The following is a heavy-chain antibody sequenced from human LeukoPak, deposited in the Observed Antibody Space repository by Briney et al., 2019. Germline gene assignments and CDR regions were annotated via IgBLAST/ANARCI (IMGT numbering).Heavy chain of an antibody. Sequence: GESLRLSCAASGFIFSSYVMSWVRQAPGKGLEWVSSISGAGGTTYYADSVKGRFTISRDNSKNTLFLQMNSLRAADTAIYYCAKDSYDSSGYHGLDAFDIWGQGTMVTVSS. CDR1: GFIFSSYV. CDR2: ISGAGGTT. CDR3: AKDSYDSSGYHGLDAFDI. J-gene: IGHJ3*02. D-gene: IGHD3-22*01. V-gene: IGHV3-23*01.